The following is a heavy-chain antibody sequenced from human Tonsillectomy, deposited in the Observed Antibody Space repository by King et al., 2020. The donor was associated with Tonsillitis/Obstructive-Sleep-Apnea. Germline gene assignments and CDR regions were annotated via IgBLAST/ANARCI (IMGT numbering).Heavy chain of an antibody. Sequence: VQLVESRGGLIQPGGSLRLSCAASGFTVSSNYMSWVRQAPGKGLEWVSVIYSGGSTYYADSVKGRFTISRDNSKNTLYLQMNSLRAEDTAVYYCARDFSRVTIFGVVIDYMDVWGKGTTVTVSS. CDR1: GFTVSSNY. J-gene: IGHJ6*03. CDR2: IYSGGST. CDR3: ARDFSRVTIFGVVIDYMDV. D-gene: IGHD3-3*01. V-gene: IGHV3-53*01.